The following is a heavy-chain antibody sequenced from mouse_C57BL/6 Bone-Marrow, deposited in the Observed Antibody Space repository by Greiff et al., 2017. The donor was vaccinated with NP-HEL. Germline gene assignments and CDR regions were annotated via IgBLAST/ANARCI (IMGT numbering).Heavy chain of an antibody. CDR1: GYTFTDYY. V-gene: IGHV1-19*01. D-gene: IGHD3-1*01. CDR3: ARGGLPHYYAMDY. Sequence: EVQLQQSGPVLVKPGASVKMSCKASGYTFTDYYMNWVKQSPGKSLEWIGVINPYNGGTSYNQKFKGKATLTVDKSSSTAYMELNSLTSEDSAVYYCARGGLPHYYAMDYWGQGTSVTVSS. J-gene: IGHJ4*01. CDR2: INPYNGGT.